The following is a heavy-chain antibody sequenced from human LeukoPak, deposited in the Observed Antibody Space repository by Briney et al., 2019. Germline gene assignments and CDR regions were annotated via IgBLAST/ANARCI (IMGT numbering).Heavy chain of an antibody. Sequence: ETLSLTCAVSGYSISSGYYWGWIRQPPGKGLEWVGRIKSKTDGGTTDYAAPVKGRFTISRDDSKNTLYLQMNSLKTEDTAVYYCTTDRDGGYVYWGQGALVTVSS. J-gene: IGHJ4*02. D-gene: IGHD5-12*01. CDR2: IKSKTDGGTT. CDR1: GYSISSGYY. V-gene: IGHV3-15*01. CDR3: TTDRDGGYVY.